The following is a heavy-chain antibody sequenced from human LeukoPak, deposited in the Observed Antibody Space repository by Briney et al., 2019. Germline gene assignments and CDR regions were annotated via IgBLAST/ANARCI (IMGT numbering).Heavy chain of an antibody. Sequence: SVKVSCKASGYTFTSYGISWVRQAPGQGLEWMGGIIPIFGTANYAQKFQGRVTITADESTSTAYMELSSLRSEDTAVYYCARVSSSGPVSPWEYFQHWGQGTLVTVSS. CDR2: IIPIFGTA. V-gene: IGHV1-69*13. CDR1: GYTFTSYG. J-gene: IGHJ1*01. D-gene: IGHD6-19*01. CDR3: ARVSSSGPVSPWEYFQH.